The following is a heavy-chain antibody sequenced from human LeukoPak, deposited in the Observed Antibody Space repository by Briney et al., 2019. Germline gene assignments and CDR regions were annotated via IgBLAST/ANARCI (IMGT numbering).Heavy chain of an antibody. CDR1: GGSISGYY. CDR3: ARDNYDYVWGSYRHLDY. CDR2: ISYSGTT. J-gene: IGHJ4*02. Sequence: SETLSLTCSVSGGSISGYYWSWIRQPPGKGLECIGYISYSGTTHYNPSLKSRVTISVDTSKNQFSLKVTSVTAADTAVYYCARDNYDYVWGSYRHLDYWGQGNLVTASS. V-gene: IGHV4-59*01. D-gene: IGHD3-16*02.